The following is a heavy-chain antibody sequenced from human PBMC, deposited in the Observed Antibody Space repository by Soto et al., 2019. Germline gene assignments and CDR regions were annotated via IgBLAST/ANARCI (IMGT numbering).Heavy chain of an antibody. Sequence: SETLSLTCAVSGGSISSGFYSWSWIRQPPGQGLEWIGYIYNSGNTYYNPSLMSRVTISVDRSQNHFSLKLTSVTAADTAVYYCARGSDGVWNWFDPWGQGTQVTVSS. V-gene: IGHV4-30-2*01. CDR2: IYNSGNT. CDR1: GGSISSGFYS. D-gene: IGHD2-21*02. CDR3: ARGSDGVWNWFDP. J-gene: IGHJ5*02.